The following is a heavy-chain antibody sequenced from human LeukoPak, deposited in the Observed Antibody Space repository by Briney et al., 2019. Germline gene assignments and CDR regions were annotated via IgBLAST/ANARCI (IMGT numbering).Heavy chain of an antibody. V-gene: IGHV3-23*01. D-gene: IGHD4-23*01. CDR1: GFTFSGYA. CDR2: ISGSGGST. J-gene: IGHJ4*02. CDR3: AKNGDYGGNSGLLLDY. Sequence: GGSLRLSCVASGFTFSGYAMSWVRQAPGKGLEWVSAISGSGGSTYYADSVKGRFTISRDNSKNTLYLQMNSLRAEDTAVYYCAKNGDYGGNSGLLLDYWGQGTLVTVSS.